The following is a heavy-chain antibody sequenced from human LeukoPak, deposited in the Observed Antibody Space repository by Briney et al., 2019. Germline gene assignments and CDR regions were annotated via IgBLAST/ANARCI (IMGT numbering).Heavy chain of an antibody. D-gene: IGHD3-22*01. CDR3: ARHYYESSGYYYQLEY. V-gene: IGHV3-30*02. CDR2: IRYDGSNK. CDR1: GFTFSSYG. Sequence: PGGSLRLSCAASGFTFSSYGMHWVRQAPGKGLEWVAFIRYDGSNKYYADSVKGRFTISRDNSKNTVYLQMNSLRAEDTAVYYCARHYYESSGYYYQLEYWGQGTLVTVSS. J-gene: IGHJ4*02.